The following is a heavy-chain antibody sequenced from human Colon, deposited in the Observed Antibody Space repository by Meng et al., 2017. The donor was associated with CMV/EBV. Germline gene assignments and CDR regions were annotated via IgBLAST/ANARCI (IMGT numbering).Heavy chain of an antibody. J-gene: IGHJ4*02. CDR3: AKATIASCSGASCYPFDF. CDR1: GFTFSSYA. V-gene: IGHV3-23*01. D-gene: IGHD2-15*01. CDR2: ITNSGGST. Sequence: GESLKISCAASGFTFSSYAMGWVRQAPGRGLECISLITNSGGSTYYVDSVKGRFTISRDNSQNTLYLQMNSLRVEDTALYYCAKATIASCSGASCYPFDFRGRGTLVTVSS.